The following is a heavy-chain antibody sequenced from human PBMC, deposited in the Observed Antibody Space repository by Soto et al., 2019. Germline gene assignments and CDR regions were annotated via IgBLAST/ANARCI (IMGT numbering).Heavy chain of an antibody. CDR1: GYTFTSYG. D-gene: IGHD6-13*01. CDR2: ISAYNGDT. Sequence: QVQLVQSGAEVKKPGASVKVSCKASGYTFTSYGITWVRQAPGQGLEWVGWISAYNGDTNYAQKVQDRVTMTTDTSTSTAYLELRSLTPADTAVYYCARGARSLPGFYWGQGTLVTVSS. V-gene: IGHV1-18*01. CDR3: ARGARSLPGFY. J-gene: IGHJ4*02.